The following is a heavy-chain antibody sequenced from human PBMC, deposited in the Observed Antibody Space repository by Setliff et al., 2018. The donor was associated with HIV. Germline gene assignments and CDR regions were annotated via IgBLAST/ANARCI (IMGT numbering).Heavy chain of an antibody. CDR1: GFTFNSAW. CDR3: ARRPVLHNSGSVFDK. Sequence: GGSLRLSCAASGFTFNSAWMNWVRQAPGKGLEWVGRIKSNTVGGTTDYNTPVKGRFIISRDDSKNLVYLQMNNLKTEDTAIYYCARRPVLHNSGSVFDKWGQGTLVTVS. CDR2: IKSNTVGGTT. D-gene: IGHD6-25*01. J-gene: IGHJ4*02. V-gene: IGHV3-15*01.